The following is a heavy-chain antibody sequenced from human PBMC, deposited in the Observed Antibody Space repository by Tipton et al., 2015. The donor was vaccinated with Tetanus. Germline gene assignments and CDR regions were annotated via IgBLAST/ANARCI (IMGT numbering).Heavy chain of an antibody. CDR3: ARHRGAWSPPDDY. Sequence: TLSLTCTVSGGPINSTPYFWGWIRQPPGKGLEWIGLIYYGGGTYYSPALKSRVTISVDTSKNQFYLKLSSVTAADTAIYYCARHRGAWSPPDDYWGQGTLVTVSP. V-gene: IGHV4-39*01. CDR1: GGPINSTPYF. D-gene: IGHD3-10*01. CDR2: IYYGGGT. J-gene: IGHJ4*02.